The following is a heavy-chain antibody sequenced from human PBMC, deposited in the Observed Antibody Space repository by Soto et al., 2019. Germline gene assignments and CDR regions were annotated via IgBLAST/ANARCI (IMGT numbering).Heavy chain of an antibody. Sequence: EVQLLESGGGLVQPGGSLRLSCAASGFTFSSYAMSWVRQAPGRGLEWVSGISGSGSSTFHADSVKGRFTISRDNTKNTLYLQMNSLRAADTALYYCTKGTGSGSYTPEYWGQGTLVTVSS. CDR1: GFTFSSYA. CDR3: TKGTGSGSYTPEY. D-gene: IGHD1-26*01. J-gene: IGHJ4*02. CDR2: ISGSGSST. V-gene: IGHV3-23*01.